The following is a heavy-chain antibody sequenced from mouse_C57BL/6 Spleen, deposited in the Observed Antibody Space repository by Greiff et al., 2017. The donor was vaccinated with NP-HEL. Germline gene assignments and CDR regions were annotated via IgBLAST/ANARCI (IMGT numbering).Heavy chain of an antibody. V-gene: IGHV1-42*01. CDR3: ASTIYYDYGGFAY. J-gene: IGHJ3*01. CDR2: INPSTGGT. D-gene: IGHD2-4*01. CDR1: GYSFTGYY. Sequence: DVKLVESGPELVKPGASVKISCKASGYSFTGYYMNWVKQSPEKSLEWIGEINPSTGGTTYNQKFKAKATLTVDKSSSTAYMQLKSLTSEDSAVYYCASTIYYDYGGFAYWGQGTLVTVSA.